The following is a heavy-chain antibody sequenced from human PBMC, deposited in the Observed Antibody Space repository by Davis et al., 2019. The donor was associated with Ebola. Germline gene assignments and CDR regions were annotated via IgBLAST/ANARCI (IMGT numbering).Heavy chain of an antibody. CDR1: GFTFSSYT. Sequence: GGSLRLSCAASGFTFSSYTMNWVRQAPGKGLEWVSYIGTRGDPTVYADSVKGRFTVSRDDANNSLSLLMNSLRDEDTAIYYCVRDYLFALDIWGQGTMVTVSS. CDR3: VRDYLFALDI. J-gene: IGHJ3*02. V-gene: IGHV3-48*02. CDR2: IGTRGDPT.